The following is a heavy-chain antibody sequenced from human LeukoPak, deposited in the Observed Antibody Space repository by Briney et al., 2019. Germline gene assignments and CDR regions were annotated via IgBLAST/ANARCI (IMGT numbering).Heavy chain of an antibody. D-gene: IGHD6-19*01. Sequence: SETLSLTCTVSGGSISSSSYYWGWIRQPPGKGLEWIGSIYYSGSTYYTPSLKSRVTISVDTSKNQFSLKLSSVTAADTAVYYCAREVEWVAGTSWFDPWGQGTLVTVSS. V-gene: IGHV4-39*07. CDR3: AREVEWVAGTSWFDP. CDR1: GGSISSSSYY. J-gene: IGHJ5*02. CDR2: IYYSGST.